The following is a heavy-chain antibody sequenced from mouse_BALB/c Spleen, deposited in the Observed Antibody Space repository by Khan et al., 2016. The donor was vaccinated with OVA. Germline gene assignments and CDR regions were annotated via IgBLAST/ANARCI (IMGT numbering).Heavy chain of an antibody. J-gene: IGHJ3*01. V-gene: IGHV2-2*02. Sequence: QVQLKESGPGLVQPSQSLSITCTVSGFSLTNYSLHWVRQSPGKGLEWLGVIWSAGSTDYNAAFISRLTISKDNSRSQAFFKMNSLQPNDTAIYXCAQRGYVYGRGALFASWGQGTLVTVSA. CDR2: IWSAGST. D-gene: IGHD2-2*01. CDR3: AQRGYVYGRGALFAS. CDR1: GFSLTNYS.